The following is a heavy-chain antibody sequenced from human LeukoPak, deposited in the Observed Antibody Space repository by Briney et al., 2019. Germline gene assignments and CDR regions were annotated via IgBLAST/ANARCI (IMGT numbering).Heavy chain of an antibody. Sequence: PSETLSLTCAVYGGSFSGYYWSWIRQPPGKGLEWIGEINHSGSTNHNPSLKSRVTISVDTSKDQFSLKLSSVTAADTAVYYCAREGPMVRGVNAFDIWGQGTMVTVSS. V-gene: IGHV4-34*01. CDR1: GGSFSGYY. CDR3: AREGPMVRGVNAFDI. J-gene: IGHJ3*02. CDR2: INHSGST. D-gene: IGHD3-10*01.